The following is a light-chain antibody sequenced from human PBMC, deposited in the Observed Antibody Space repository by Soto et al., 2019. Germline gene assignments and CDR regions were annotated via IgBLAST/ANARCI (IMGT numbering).Light chain of an antibody. CDR2: AAS. Sequence: DIQMTQSPSSLSASVGDRVTITGRASQSISSYLNWYQQKPGKAPKLLIYAASSLQSGVPSRFSGSGSGTDFTLTISSLQPEDFATYYCQQSYSTTTWTFGQGTKVDIK. CDR3: QQSYSTTTWT. CDR1: QSISSY. V-gene: IGKV1-39*01. J-gene: IGKJ1*01.